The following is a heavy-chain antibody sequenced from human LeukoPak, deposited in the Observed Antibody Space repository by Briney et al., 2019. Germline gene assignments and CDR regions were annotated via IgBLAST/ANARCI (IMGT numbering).Heavy chain of an antibody. Sequence: GGSLRLSCAASGFTFSTYGMHWVRQAPGKGLEWVAVIWYDGSNKFYADSVKGRFTISRDNSKNTLYLQMNSLRAEDTAVYYCATTLRGGCSSTTCYYFEYWGQGTLVSVSS. V-gene: IGHV3-33*01. D-gene: IGHD2-2*01. CDR3: ATTLRGGCSSTTCYYFEY. CDR2: IWYDGSNK. J-gene: IGHJ4*02. CDR1: GFTFSTYG.